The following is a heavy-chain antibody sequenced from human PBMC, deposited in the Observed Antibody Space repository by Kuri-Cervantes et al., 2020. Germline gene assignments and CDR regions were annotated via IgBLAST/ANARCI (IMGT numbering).Heavy chain of an antibody. CDR1: GYTFTSYG. D-gene: IGHD3-3*01. Sequence: ASVKVSCKASGYTFTSYGISWVRQAPGQGLEWMGWISAYNGNTNYAQKLQGRVTMTTDTSTSTAYMELSSLTSEDTAVYFCARGAVLDFWSGHYVNWFDPWGQGTLVTVSS. CDR2: ISAYNGNT. CDR3: ARGAVLDFWSGHYVNWFDP. V-gene: IGHV1-18*01. J-gene: IGHJ5*02.